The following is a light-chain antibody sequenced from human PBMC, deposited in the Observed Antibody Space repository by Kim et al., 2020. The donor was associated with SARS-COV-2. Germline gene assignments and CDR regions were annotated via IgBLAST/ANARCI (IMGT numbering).Light chain of an antibody. V-gene: IGLV3-21*04. CDR1: NIGAKG. CDR2: YDS. Sequence: SYELTQPPSVSVVPGKTARITCGGNNIGAKGVHWCQQKPGQAPVLVIYYDSDRPSGIPERFSGSKSGTTATLTINSVEAGDEAEYFCQVWDVGRPVFRGGTQLTVL. J-gene: IGLJ3*02. CDR3: QVWDVGRPV.